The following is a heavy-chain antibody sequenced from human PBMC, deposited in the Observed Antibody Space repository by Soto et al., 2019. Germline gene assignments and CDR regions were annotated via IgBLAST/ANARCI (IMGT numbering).Heavy chain of an antibody. CDR3: AKLDYGDYGGVDY. J-gene: IGHJ4*02. Sequence: EVQLLESGGGLVQPGGSLRLSCAASGFTFSSYAMSWVRQAPGKGLEWVSTISGSGGSTYYADSAKGRFTISRDNSKNTLDLQMNSLRAEDTAIYYCAKLDYGDYGGVDYWGQGTLVTVSS. CDR1: GFTFSSYA. CDR2: ISGSGGST. V-gene: IGHV3-23*01. D-gene: IGHD4-17*01.